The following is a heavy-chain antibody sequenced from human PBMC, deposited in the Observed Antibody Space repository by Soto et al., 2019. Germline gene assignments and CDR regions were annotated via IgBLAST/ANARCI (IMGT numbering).Heavy chain of an antibody. CDR3: AKARRSYYYYGMDV. J-gene: IGHJ6*02. D-gene: IGHD3-10*01. V-gene: IGHV3-23*01. CDR1: GFIFSSYA. Sequence: EVQLLESGGGLVQPGGSLRLSCAASGFIFSSYAMSWVRQAPGKGLEWVSAINRSGGSTYYADSVKGRFSISRDNSKNTLCLEMNNLRAEDTAVYYCAKARRSYYYYGMDVWGQGSTVTVSS. CDR2: INRSGGST.